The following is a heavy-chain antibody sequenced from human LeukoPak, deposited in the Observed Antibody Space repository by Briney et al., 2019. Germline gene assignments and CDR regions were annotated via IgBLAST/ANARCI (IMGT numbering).Heavy chain of an antibody. D-gene: IGHD3/OR15-3a*01. Sequence: GGSLRLSCAASGFTFSEAWMNWVRQAPGMGLEWVGHIKNRPDGGTTDYAAPVKGRFTISRDDSKNTLYLQMNGLKTEDTAVYYCTTDIWTYSARDYWGQGTLVTVSS. CDR3: TTDIWTYSARDY. CDR1: GFTFSEAW. V-gene: IGHV3-15*01. J-gene: IGHJ4*02. CDR2: IKNRPDGGTT.